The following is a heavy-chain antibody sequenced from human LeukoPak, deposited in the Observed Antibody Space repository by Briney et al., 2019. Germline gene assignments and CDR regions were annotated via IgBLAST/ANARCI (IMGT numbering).Heavy chain of an antibody. CDR2: ISGSGGST. CDR1: GFTFSNYA. V-gene: IGHV3-23*01. CDR3: AKVTAVAGKGYYFDY. D-gene: IGHD6-19*01. Sequence: GGSLRLSCAASGFTFSNYAMSWVRQAPEKGLEWLSEISGSGGSTYYADSVKGQFTISRDNSKNTLYLQMNILRAEDTALYYCAKVTAVAGKGYYFDYWGQGTLVTVSS. J-gene: IGHJ4*02.